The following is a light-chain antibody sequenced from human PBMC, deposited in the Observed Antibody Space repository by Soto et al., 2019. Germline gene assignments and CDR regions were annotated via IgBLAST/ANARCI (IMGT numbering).Light chain of an antibody. CDR1: QTLFYRSNNRTY. CDR3: QQYYFTPHT. J-gene: IGKJ4*01. CDR2: WAS. V-gene: IGKV4-1*01. Sequence: DIVMTQSPDSLAVSLGERATINCKSNQTLFYRSNNRTYLTWYQHKPRQPPKLLIYWASTRKSGVPDRFSGSGSGTDFTLTISSLQADDVALYYCQQYYFTPHTFGGGTRVEIK.